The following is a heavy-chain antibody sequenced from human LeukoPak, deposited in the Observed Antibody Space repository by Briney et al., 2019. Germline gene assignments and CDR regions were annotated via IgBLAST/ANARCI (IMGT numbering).Heavy chain of an antibody. V-gene: IGHV4-34*01. CDR2: INHSGSI. CDR3: AKGVWAPRFDS. D-gene: IGHD7-27*01. J-gene: IGHJ5*01. Sequence: SETLSLTCAVYGASFSYDYWSWIRQAPGKGLEWIGEINHSGSITYNPSLKSRVTISAEKSKSQFSLRLTSVTAADTAVYYCAKGVWAPRFDSWGEGTLVTVSS. CDR1: GASFSYDY.